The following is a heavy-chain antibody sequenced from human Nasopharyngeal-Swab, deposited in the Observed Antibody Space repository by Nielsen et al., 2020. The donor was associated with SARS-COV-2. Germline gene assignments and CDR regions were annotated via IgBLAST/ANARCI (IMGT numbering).Heavy chain of an antibody. CDR3: AKDGGLTTFPYYYYYGMDV. CDR1: GFTFSDYY. J-gene: IGHJ6*02. Sequence: GGSLRLSCAASGFTFSDYYMSWVRQAPGKGPEWVSAISGSGGSTYYADSVKGRFTISRDNSKNTLYLQMNSLRAEDTAVYYCAKDGGLTTFPYYYYYGMDVWGQGTTVTVSS. D-gene: IGHD4/OR15-4a*01. CDR2: ISGSGGST. V-gene: IGHV3-23*01.